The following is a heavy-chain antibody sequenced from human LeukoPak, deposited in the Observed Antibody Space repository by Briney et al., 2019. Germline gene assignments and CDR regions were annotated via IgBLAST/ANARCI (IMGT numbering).Heavy chain of an antibody. Sequence: NSSETLSLTCTVSGGPISSSSYYWGWIRQPPGKGLEWIGSIHYSGSTYYNPSLKSRVTISVDTSKNQFSLKLSSVTAADTAVYYCARHVSEWIVTVTTGLYYFDYWGQGTLVTVSS. J-gene: IGHJ4*02. CDR1: GGPISSSSYY. CDR2: IHYSGST. D-gene: IGHD4-17*01. CDR3: ARHVSEWIVTVTTGLYYFDY. V-gene: IGHV4-39*01.